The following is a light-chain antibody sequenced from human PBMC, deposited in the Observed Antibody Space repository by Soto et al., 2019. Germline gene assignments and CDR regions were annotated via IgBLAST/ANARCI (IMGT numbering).Light chain of an antibody. V-gene: IGLV2-23*01. J-gene: IGLJ1*01. CDR1: SSDVGRYSL. CDR2: EDS. CDR3: CSFAGNSIYV. Sequence: QSALTQPASVSGSPGQSITISCTGTSSDVGRYSLVSWYQQHPGKAPKVIISEDSKRPSGVSNRFSGSKSGNTASLTISGLQAEDEADHYCCSFAGNSIYVFGTGTKVTVL.